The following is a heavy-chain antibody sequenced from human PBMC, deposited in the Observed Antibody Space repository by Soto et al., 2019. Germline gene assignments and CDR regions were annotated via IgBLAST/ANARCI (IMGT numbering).Heavy chain of an antibody. Sequence: QVQLVQSGAEVKKPGSSVKVSCKASGGTFSSFVISWVRQAPGQGPEWMGGIIPSFNRPNYAQKFQGRVTITADESTTTSYRDLSSLRPGDTSVYNWATSQSGYSVAIPFDFWGQGTLVTVPS. CDR1: GGTFSSFV. CDR3: ATSQSGYSVAIPFDF. CDR2: IIPSFNRP. D-gene: IGHD5-18*01. J-gene: IGHJ4*02. V-gene: IGHV1-69*01.